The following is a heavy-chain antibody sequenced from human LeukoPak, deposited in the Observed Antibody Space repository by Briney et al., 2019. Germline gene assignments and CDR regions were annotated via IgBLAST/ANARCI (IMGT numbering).Heavy chain of an antibody. J-gene: IGHJ2*01. CDR2: IYAGDSDT. CDR1: GYSFTSYW. CDR3: ARRFGYRSSWSDYWYFDL. D-gene: IGHD6-13*01. Sequence: GESLKISCKASGYSFTSYWIGWVRQMPGKRLEWMGIIYAGDSDTRYSPSFQGQVTISADKSISTAYLQWSSLKASDTAMYYCARRFGYRSSWSDYWYFDLWGRGTLVTVSS. V-gene: IGHV5-51*01.